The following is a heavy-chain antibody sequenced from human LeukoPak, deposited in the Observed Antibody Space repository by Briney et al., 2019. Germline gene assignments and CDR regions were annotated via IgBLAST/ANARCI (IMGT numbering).Heavy chain of an antibody. CDR1: GFTFSSYG. D-gene: IGHD3-10*01. Sequence: GGSPRLSCAASGFTFSSYGMHWVRQAPGKGLEWVAFIRYDGDNKYYADSVKGRFTISRDNSKNTLYLQMNSLRAEDTAVYYCAQDLGQFRCFDYWGQGTLLTVSS. CDR2: IRYDGDNK. V-gene: IGHV3-30*02. J-gene: IGHJ4*02. CDR3: AQDLGQFRCFDY.